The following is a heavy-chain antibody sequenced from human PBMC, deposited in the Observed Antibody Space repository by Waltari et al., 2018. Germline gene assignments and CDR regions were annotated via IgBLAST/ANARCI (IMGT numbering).Heavy chain of an antibody. J-gene: IGHJ2*01. Sequence: QVQLVESGGGVVQPGRSLSLSCAASGFTFSSYGMHWVRQAPGKGLEWGAVTWYDGSNNCYADSVKGRFTISRDNSKNTLYLRMSSLRVEDSAVYYCARGGMTGNTRYAPWYFDVWGRGTLVTVSS. CDR2: TWYDGSNN. CDR1: GFTFSSYG. D-gene: IGHD1-7*01. CDR3: ARGGMTGNTRYAPWYFDV. V-gene: IGHV3-33*01.